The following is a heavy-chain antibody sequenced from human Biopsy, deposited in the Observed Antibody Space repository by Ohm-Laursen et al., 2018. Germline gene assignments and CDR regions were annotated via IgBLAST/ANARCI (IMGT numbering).Heavy chain of an antibody. Sequence: SETLSLTCTVSGGSISNYYWSWVRQPPGKGLEWIGYISYSGSTNYNPSLRSRVTISLDTSKNQFSLKLGSVTAADTAVYYCARLPHGDLRYNFDYWGQGTLVTVSS. CDR3: ARLPHGDLRYNFDY. D-gene: IGHD2-21*02. CDR2: ISYSGST. V-gene: IGHV4-59*08. CDR1: GGSISNYY. J-gene: IGHJ4*02.